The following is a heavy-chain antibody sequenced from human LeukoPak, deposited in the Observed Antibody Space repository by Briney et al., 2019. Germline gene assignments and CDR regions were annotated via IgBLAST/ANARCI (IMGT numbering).Heavy chain of an antibody. CDR2: IIPIFGIA. J-gene: IGHJ6*02. D-gene: IGHD6-13*01. CDR3: ARDGKQQLVLSYYGMDV. CDR1: GGTFSSYA. V-gene: IGHV1-69*04. Sequence: SVKVSCKASGGTFSSYAISWVRQAPGQGLEWMGRIIPIFGIANYAQKFQGRVTITADKSTSTAHMELSSLRSEDTAVYYCARDGKQQLVLSYYGMDVWGQGTTVTVSS.